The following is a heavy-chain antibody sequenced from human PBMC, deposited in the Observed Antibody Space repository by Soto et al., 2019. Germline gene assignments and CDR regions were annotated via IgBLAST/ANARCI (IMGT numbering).Heavy chain of an antibody. D-gene: IGHD6-25*01. J-gene: IGHJ6*03. V-gene: IGHV4-59*08. CDR3: ARQMYSSDTIYNYYYYYMDV. CDR1: GGSISSYY. CDR2: IYDSGST. Sequence: SETLSLTCTVSGGSISSYYWSWIRQPTGKGLEWIGYIYDSGSTNYNPSLKSRVTISVDTSKNHFSLKLSSVTAADTAVYYCARQMYSSDTIYNYYYYYMDVWGKGTTVTVSS.